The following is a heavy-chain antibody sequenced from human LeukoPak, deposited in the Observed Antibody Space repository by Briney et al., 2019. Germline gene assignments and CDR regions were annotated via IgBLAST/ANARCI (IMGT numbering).Heavy chain of an antibody. CDR3: ARAVTTVTTIPGY. V-gene: IGHV4-38-2*02. CDR2: IYHSGST. Sequence: PSETLSLTCTVSGYSISSGYYWGWIRQPPGKGLEWIGSIYHSGSTYYNPSLKSRVTISVDTSKNQFSLKLSSVTAADTAVYYCARAVTTVTTIPGYWGQGTLVTVSS. J-gene: IGHJ4*02. D-gene: IGHD4-17*01. CDR1: GYSISSGYY.